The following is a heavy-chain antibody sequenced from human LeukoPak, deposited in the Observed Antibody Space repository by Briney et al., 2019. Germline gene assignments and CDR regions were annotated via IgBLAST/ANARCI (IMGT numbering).Heavy chain of an antibody. CDR1: GFTFSSYG. V-gene: IGHV3-7*01. Sequence: GSLRLSCAASGFTFSSYGMHWVRQAPGKGLEWVANIKQDGSEKYYVDSVKGRFTISRDNAKNSLYLQMNSLRAEDTAVYYCARGPMVRTNLFDYWGQGTLVTVSS. CDR3: ARGPMVRTNLFDY. D-gene: IGHD3-10*01. CDR2: IKQDGSEK. J-gene: IGHJ4*02.